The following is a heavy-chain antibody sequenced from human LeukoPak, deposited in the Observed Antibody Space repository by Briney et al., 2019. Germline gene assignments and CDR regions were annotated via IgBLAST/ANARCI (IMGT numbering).Heavy chain of an antibody. CDR3: AGRLGELSLGYYYYYMDV. CDR2: INHSGST. D-gene: IGHD3-16*02. CDR1: GGSFSGYY. J-gene: IGHJ6*03. Sequence: KPSETLPLTCAVYGGSFSGYYWSWIRQPPGKGLEWIGEINHSGSTNYNPSLKSRVTISVDTSKNQFSLKLSSVTAADTAVYYCAGRLGELSLGYYYYYMDVWGKGTTVTVSS. V-gene: IGHV4-34*01.